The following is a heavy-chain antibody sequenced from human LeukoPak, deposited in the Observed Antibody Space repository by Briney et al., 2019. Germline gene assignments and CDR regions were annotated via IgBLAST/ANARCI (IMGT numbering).Heavy chain of an antibody. D-gene: IGHD3-22*01. V-gene: IGHV3-21*01. J-gene: IGHJ4*02. CDR2: ISSSSSYI. CDR3: ARAKEYYYDSSGYYDV. Sequence: GGSLRLSGAASGFTFSSYSMNWVRQAPGKGLEWVSSISSSSSYIYYADSVKGRFTISRDNAKNSLYLQMNSLRAEDTAVYYCARAKEYYYDSSGYYDVWGQGTLVTVSS. CDR1: GFTFSSYS.